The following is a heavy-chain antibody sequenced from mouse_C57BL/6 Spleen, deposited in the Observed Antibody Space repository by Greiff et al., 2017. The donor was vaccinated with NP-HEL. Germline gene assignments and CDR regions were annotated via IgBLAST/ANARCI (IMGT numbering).Heavy chain of an antibody. D-gene: IGHD2-4*01. J-gene: IGHJ4*01. CDR2: ISNLAYSI. Sequence: DVHLVESGGGLVQPGGSLKLSCAASGFTFNDYGMAWVRQAPRKGPEWVAFISNLAYSIYYADTVTGRFTISRENAKNTLYLEMGSLRSEDTAMYYGARRGGYDYDNAMDYWGQGTSVTVSS. CDR1: GFTFNDYG. CDR3: ARRGGYDYDNAMDY. V-gene: IGHV5-15*04.